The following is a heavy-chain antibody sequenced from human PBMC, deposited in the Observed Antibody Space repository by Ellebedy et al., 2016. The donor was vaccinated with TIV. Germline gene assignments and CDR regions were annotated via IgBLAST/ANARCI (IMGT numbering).Heavy chain of an antibody. CDR1: GYTFNTYW. V-gene: IGHV5-51*01. Sequence: GESLKISCRGSGYTFNTYWIGWVRQMPGRGLEWMGIIYPTDSDTTYSPSFQGQVTISADKSISTAYLQWSSLKASDTAMYYCARHLDTAMDNWGQGTLVTVSS. J-gene: IGHJ4*02. D-gene: IGHD5-18*01. CDR2: IYPTDSDT. CDR3: ARHLDTAMDN.